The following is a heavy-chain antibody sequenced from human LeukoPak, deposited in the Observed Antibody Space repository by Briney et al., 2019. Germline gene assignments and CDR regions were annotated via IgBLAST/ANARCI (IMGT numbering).Heavy chain of an antibody. V-gene: IGHV4-59*01. CDR3: ARATVVTHGYFDY. CDR2: IYYSGST. D-gene: IGHD4-23*01. CDR1: GGSISSYY. Sequence: SETLSLTCTVSGGSISSYYWSWIRQPPGKGLEWIGYIYYSGSTNYNPSPKSRVTISVDTSKNQFSLKLSSVTAADTAVYYCARATVVTHGYFDYWGQGTLVTVSS. J-gene: IGHJ4*02.